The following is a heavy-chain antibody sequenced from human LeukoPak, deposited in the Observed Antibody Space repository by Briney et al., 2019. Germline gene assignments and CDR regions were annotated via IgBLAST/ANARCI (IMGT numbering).Heavy chain of an antibody. V-gene: IGHV1-69*13. J-gene: IGHJ6*02. Sequence: SVKVSCKASGGTFRSYAISWVRQAPGQGLECMGGIIPIFGTANYAQKFQGRVTITADESTSTAYMELSSLRSEDTAVYYCARAVVERFSVPGAPTHYYYYGMDVWGQGTTVTVSS. CDR2: IIPIFGTA. D-gene: IGHD3-3*01. CDR1: GGTFRSYA. CDR3: ARAVVERFSVPGAPTHYYYYGMDV.